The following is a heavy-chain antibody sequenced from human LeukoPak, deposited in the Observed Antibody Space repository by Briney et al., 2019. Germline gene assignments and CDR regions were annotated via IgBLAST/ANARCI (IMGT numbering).Heavy chain of an antibody. CDR1: GYSFSDSG. CDR3: ARGETPLDAFDI. V-gene: IGHV1-18*01. J-gene: IGHJ3*02. Sequence: SVKAPCQASGYSFSDSGINWVRQPPGQGLEWMGWISAYSGNTYFAQKFQGRVTLTTDTSTSTGYMELRTLRSDDTAVYYCARGETPLDAFDIWGQGTMVTVSS. CDR2: ISAYSGNT.